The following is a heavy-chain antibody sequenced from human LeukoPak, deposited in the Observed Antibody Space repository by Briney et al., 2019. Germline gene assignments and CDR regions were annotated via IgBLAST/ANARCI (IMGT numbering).Heavy chain of an antibody. D-gene: IGHD5-18*01. CDR3: ATNVDTAMVTTLTFDY. V-gene: IGHV3-23*01. J-gene: IGHJ4*02. Sequence: GGSLRLSCAASGFTFSDYWIHWVRQAPGKGLEWVSAISGSGGSTYYADSVKGRFTISRDNSKNTLYLQMNSLRAEDTAVYYCATNVDTAMVTTLTFDYWGQGTLVTVSS. CDR2: ISGSGGST. CDR1: GFTFSDYW.